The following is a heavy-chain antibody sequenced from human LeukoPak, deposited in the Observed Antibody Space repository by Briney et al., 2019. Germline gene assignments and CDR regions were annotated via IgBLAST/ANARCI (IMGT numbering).Heavy chain of an antibody. V-gene: IGHV1-18*01. CDR3: ARFQVAWGNAFDL. J-gene: IGHJ3*01. D-gene: IGHD3-16*01. CDR1: GYSFTTYG. CDR2: ISAYNGNT. Sequence: ASVKVSCKASGYSFTTYGISWVRQAPGQGLEWMGWISAYNGNTHYAQNLQGRVTMTTDTSTSTAYMELRSLRSDDTAVYYCARFQVAWGNAFDLWGQGTMVTVSS.